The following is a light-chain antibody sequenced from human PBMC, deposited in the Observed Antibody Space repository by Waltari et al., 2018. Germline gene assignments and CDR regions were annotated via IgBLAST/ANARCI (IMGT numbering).Light chain of an antibody. CDR2: DVS. CDR3: CSYAGSFTLV. CDR1: SSDVGGYNY. Sequence: QSALTQPASVSGSPGQSITISCTGTSSDVGGYNYVSWSQQHPGKAPKLMIYDVSKRTSGVSNRFSGSKSGNTASLTISGLQAEDEADYYCCSYAGSFTLVFGGGTKLTVL. J-gene: IGLJ2*01. V-gene: IGLV2-23*02.